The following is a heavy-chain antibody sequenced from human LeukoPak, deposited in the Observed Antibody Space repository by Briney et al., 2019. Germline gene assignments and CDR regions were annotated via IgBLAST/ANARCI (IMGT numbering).Heavy chain of an antibody. CDR3: ARHFGLSATAADYFDY. CDR2: IYYSGST. Sequence: SETLSLTCTVSGGSLSSYHWSSIRQPPGKGLEWLGYIYYSGSTNYNPSLKSRVTISVDTSKNQFSLKLSSVTAADTAVYYSARHFGLSATAADYFDYWGQGTLVTVSS. CDR1: GGSLSSYH. V-gene: IGHV4-59*08. D-gene: IGHD6-25*01. J-gene: IGHJ4*02.